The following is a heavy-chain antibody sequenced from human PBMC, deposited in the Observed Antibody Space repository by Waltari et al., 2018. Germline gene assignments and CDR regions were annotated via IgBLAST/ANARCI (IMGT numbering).Heavy chain of an antibody. J-gene: IGHJ4*02. CDR1: GGSISSGRYY. D-gene: IGHD2-2*01. CDR3: ARDGDCSSTSCSDGFDY. Sequence: QVQLQESGPGLVKPSQTLSLACTVSGGSISSGRYYWSWIRQPAGKGLEWIGRIYTSGSTNYNPSLKSRVTISVDTSKNQFSLKLSSVTAADTAVYYCARDGDCSSTSCSDGFDYWGQGTLVTVSS. V-gene: IGHV4-61*02. CDR2: IYTSGST.